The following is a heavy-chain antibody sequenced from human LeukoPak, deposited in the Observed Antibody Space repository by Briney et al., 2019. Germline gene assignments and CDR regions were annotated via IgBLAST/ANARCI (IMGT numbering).Heavy chain of an antibody. CDR3: ARILDGYTDY. J-gene: IGHJ4*02. CDR2: IYYSGST. Sequence: SETLSLTCTVSGGSISSGGYYWSWIRQHPGKGLEWNGYIYYSGSTYYNPSLKSRVTISVDTSKNQFSLKLSSVTAADTAVYYCARILDGYTDYWGQGTLVTVSS. D-gene: IGHD5-24*01. CDR1: GGSISSGGYY. V-gene: IGHV4-31*03.